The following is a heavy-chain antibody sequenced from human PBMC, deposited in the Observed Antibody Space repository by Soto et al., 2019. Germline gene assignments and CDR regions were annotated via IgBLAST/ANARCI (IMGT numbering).Heavy chain of an antibody. J-gene: IGHJ6*02. V-gene: IGHV1-2*04. Sequence: ASVKVSCKSSGYTFTGYYMYCVRQSPGQGLEWMGWINPNSGGTNYAQKFQGWVTMTRDTSISTAYMELSRLRSDDTAVYYCARESLYYYYYYGMDVWGQGTTVTVSS. CDR3: ARESLYYYYYYGMDV. CDR1: GYTFTGYY. CDR2: INPNSGGT.